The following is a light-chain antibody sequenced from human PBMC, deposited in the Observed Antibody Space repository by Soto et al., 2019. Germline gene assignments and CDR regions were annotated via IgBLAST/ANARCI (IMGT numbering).Light chain of an antibody. CDR1: NSDVGGYNF. CDR3: SSYESSNNFV. CDR2: EVS. Sequence: LTQPPSASGSPGQSVTISCTGTNSDVGGYNFVSWYQQHPGKAPKLMIYEVSKRPSGVPDRFSGSKSGNTASLTVSGLQAEDEADYYCSSYESSNNFVFGTGTKVTVL. J-gene: IGLJ1*01. V-gene: IGLV2-8*01.